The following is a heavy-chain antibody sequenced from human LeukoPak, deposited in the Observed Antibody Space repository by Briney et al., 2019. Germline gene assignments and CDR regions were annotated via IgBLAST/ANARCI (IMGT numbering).Heavy chain of an antibody. D-gene: IGHD6-6*01. V-gene: IGHV3-48*01. CDR1: GFTFSSYG. Sequence: PGRSLRLSCASSGFTFSSYGMHWVRQAPGKGLEWVSYISSSSSTIYYADSVKGRFTISRDNAKNSLYLQMNSLRAEDTAVYYCARGGVFGQLAIDYWGQGTLVTVSS. J-gene: IGHJ4*02. CDR3: ARGGVFGQLAIDY. CDR2: ISSSSSTI.